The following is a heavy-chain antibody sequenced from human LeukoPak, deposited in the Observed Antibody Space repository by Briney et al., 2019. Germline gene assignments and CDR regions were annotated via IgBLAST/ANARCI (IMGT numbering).Heavy chain of an antibody. CDR2: IVPIFGPL. J-gene: IGHJ6*02. V-gene: IGHV1-69*06. D-gene: IGHD1-26*01. Sequence: ASVKVSCKISGGTFNTYSISWVRQAPGQGLEWMGGIVPIFGPLKYAQNFQGRITITADKSTSKVYMELRNLRSNDSGVYYCARVLGGTRGYYALDVWGQGTTVIVSS. CDR3: ARVLGGTRGYYALDV. CDR1: GGTFNTYS.